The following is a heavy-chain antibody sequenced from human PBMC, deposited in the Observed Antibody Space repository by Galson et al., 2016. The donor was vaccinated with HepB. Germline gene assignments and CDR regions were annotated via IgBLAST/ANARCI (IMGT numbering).Heavy chain of an antibody. CDR2: ISNGGSDE. J-gene: IGHJ4*02. CDR1: GFTFRDHY. Sequence: SLRLSCAASGFTFRDHYMNWIRQAPGKGLEWVAVISNGGSDEFSADSVKGRFTISRDNSKNTLYLQMNSLRAEDTAVYYCARSSAGSSWYQMDYWGQGTLVTVSS. V-gene: IGHV3-30*03. D-gene: IGHD6-13*01. CDR3: ARSSAGSSWYQMDY.